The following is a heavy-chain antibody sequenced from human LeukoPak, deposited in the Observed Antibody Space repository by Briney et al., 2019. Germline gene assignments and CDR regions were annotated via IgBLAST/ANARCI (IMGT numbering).Heavy chain of an antibody. CDR1: GRSISSYY. CDR2: IYYSGST. Sequence: SETLSLTCTVSGRSISSYYWSWIRQPPGKGLEWIGYIYYSGSTNYNPSLKSRVTISVDTSKNQFSLKLSSVTAADTAVCYCARGGVVPGLDYWGQGTLVTVFS. V-gene: IGHV4-59*01. D-gene: IGHD2-2*01. J-gene: IGHJ4*02. CDR3: ARGGVVPGLDY.